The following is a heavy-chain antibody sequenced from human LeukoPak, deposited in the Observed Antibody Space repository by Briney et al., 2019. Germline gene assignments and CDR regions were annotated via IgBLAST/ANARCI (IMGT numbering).Heavy chain of an antibody. V-gene: IGHV4-34*01. CDR2: INHSGST. CDR1: GGSFSSYY. D-gene: IGHD6-19*01. CDR3: ARSSLGNWFDP. J-gene: IGHJ5*02. Sequence: SETLSLTCAVYGGSFSSYYWSWIRQPPGKGLEWIGEINHSGSTNYNPSLKSRVTISVDTSKNQFSLKLSSVTAADTAVYYCARSSLGNWFDPWGQGTLVTVSS.